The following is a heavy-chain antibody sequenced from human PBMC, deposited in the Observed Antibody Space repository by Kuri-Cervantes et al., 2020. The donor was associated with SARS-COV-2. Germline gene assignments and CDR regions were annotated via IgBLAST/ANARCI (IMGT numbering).Heavy chain of an antibody. J-gene: IGHJ4*02. CDR1: GYTFTGYY. V-gene: IGHV1-2*06. CDR2: INPNSGGT. CDR3: ARDPNYDSSGYYGLTFDY. D-gene: IGHD3-22*01. Sequence: ASVKVSCKASGYTFTGYYMHWVRQAPGQGLEWMGRINPNSGGTNYAQKFQGRVTMTRDTSISTAYMELSRLRSDDTAVYYCARDPNYDSSGYYGLTFDYWGQGTLVTVSS.